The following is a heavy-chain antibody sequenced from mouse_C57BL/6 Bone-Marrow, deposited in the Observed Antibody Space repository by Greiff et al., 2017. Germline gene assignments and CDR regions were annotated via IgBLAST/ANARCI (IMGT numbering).Heavy chain of an antibody. Sequence: EVHLVESGPELVKPGASVKISCKASGYSFTDYNMNWVKQSNGKSLEWIGVINPNYGTTSYNQKFKGKATLTVDQSSSTAYMQLNSLTSEDSAVYYCAREEYYYGSSPFDYWGQGTTLAVSS. CDR3: AREEYYYGSSPFDY. V-gene: IGHV1-39*01. CDR2: INPNYGTT. J-gene: IGHJ2*01. CDR1: GYSFTDYN. D-gene: IGHD1-1*01.